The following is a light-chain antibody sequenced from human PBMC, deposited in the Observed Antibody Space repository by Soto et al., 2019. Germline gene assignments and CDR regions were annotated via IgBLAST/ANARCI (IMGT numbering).Light chain of an antibody. CDR2: GVN. CDR3: REYEGLNNVL. CDR1: SSDVGGYKY. V-gene: IGLV2-8*01. Sequence: QSVLTQPPSASGSPGQSVTISCTGTSSDVGGYKYVSWYQQKSGKAPKLIMYGVNERPSGVPDRFSGSQSDNKVSLTVSGIQNEDEDDCSCREYEGLNNVLFGGGTKVAV. J-gene: IGLJ2*01.